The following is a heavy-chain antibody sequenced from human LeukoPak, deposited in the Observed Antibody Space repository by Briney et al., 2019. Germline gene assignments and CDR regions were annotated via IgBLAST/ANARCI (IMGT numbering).Heavy chain of an antibody. D-gene: IGHD5-24*01. CDR1: GFTVGSNY. V-gene: IGHV3-53*01. CDR2: IYTSGNT. CDR3: ARVPDGYNLGTYFDP. J-gene: IGHJ5*02. Sequence: TGGSLRLSCAASGFTVGSNYMGWVRQAPEKTLEWVSVIYTSGNTYYADSVKGRFTISRDNSKNTLYLQMNSLRAEDTAVYYCARVPDGYNLGTYFDPWGQGTLVTVSS.